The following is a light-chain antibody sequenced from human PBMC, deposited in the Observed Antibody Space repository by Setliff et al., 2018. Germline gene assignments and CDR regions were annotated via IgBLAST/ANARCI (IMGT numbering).Light chain of an antibody. CDR3: CSYQRPSTAV. CDR1: NSDVGAYDH. J-gene: IGLJ3*02. CDR2: EVS. V-gene: IGLV2-8*01. Sequence: QSALTQPPSASGSPGQSVTISCTGTNSDVGAYDHVAWYQHHPGKAPKLIISEVSERPSGVSVRFSGSKSGNTASLTISGLRPEDEADYYCCSYQRPSTAVFGGGTKVTVL.